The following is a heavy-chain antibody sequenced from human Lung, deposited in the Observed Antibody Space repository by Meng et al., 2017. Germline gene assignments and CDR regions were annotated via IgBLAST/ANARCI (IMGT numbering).Heavy chain of an antibody. CDR3: ARGLGEAVVPRTMFDY. D-gene: IGHD2-2*01. CDR1: GGSISSSTW. J-gene: IGHJ4*02. V-gene: IGHV4-4*02. Sequence: QVQRTGPGLVQPSGTLSLTCGVSGGSISSSTWWSWVRPPPGKGLEWIGEIYHSGGTKYNPSLKSRVTISVDKSKNQFSLKLSSVTAADTAVYYCARGLGEAVVPRTMFDYWGQGTLVTVSS. CDR2: IYHSGGT.